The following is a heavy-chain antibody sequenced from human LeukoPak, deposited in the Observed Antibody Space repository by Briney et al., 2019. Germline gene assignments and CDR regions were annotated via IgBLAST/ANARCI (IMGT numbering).Heavy chain of an antibody. CDR3: ARDLTALDYGDYYNWFDP. CDR2: INAGNGNT. Sequence: ASVKVCCKASGYTFTSYAMHWVSQAPGQRLEWMGWINAGNGNTKYSQKFLGRVTITRDTSASTAYMELSSLRSEDTAVYYCARDLTALDYGDYYNWFDPRGQGTLVTVSS. V-gene: IGHV1-3*01. CDR1: GYTFTSYA. J-gene: IGHJ5*02. D-gene: IGHD4-17*01.